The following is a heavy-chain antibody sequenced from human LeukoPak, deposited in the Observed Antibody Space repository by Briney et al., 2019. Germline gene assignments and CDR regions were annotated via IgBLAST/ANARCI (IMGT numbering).Heavy chain of an antibody. Sequence: ASVKVSCKASGYTFTSYYMHWVRQAPGQGLEWMGIINPSGGSTSYAQKFQGRVTMTRDTSTSTVYMELSTLRSEDTAVYYCARAQGTVPVDYWGQGTLVTVSS. J-gene: IGHJ4*02. CDR1: GYTFTSYY. D-gene: IGHD6-19*01. CDR2: INPSGGST. V-gene: IGHV1-46*01. CDR3: ARAQGTVPVDY.